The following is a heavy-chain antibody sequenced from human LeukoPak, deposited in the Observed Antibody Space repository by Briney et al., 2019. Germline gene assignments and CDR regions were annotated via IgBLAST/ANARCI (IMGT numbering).Heavy chain of an antibody. Sequence: PGGSLRLSCAASGFTSSSYAMSWVRQAPGKGLELVSTISGSGGSTYYADSVKGRFTISRDNSKNTLYLQMNSLRAEDTAVYYCATLDGSGLTYDAFDIWGQGTMVTVSS. J-gene: IGHJ3*02. CDR1: GFTSSSYA. D-gene: IGHD3-10*01. CDR3: ATLDGSGLTYDAFDI. CDR2: ISGSGGST. V-gene: IGHV3-23*01.